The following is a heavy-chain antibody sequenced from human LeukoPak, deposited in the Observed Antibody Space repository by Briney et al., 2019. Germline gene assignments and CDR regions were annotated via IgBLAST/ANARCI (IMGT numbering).Heavy chain of an antibody. CDR1: GFTFSSYS. CDR3: ASPDLVPAVY. J-gene: IGHJ4*02. CDR2: ISGSSSYI. D-gene: IGHD2-2*01. Sequence: PGGSLRLSCAASGFTFSSYSMNWVRQAPGKGLEWVSSISGSSSYIYYADSVKGRFTISRDNAKNSLYLQMNSLRAEDTAVYYCASPDLVPAVYWGQGTLVTVSS. V-gene: IGHV3-21*01.